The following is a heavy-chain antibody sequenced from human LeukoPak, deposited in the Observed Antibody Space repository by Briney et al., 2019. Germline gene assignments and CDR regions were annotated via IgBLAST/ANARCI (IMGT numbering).Heavy chain of an antibody. V-gene: IGHV1-69*05. CDR2: IIPIFGTA. D-gene: IGHD3-9*01. CDR1: GGTFSSYA. Sequence: SVKLSCKASGGTFSSYAISWVRQAPGQGLEWMGGIIPIFGTANYAQKFQGRVTITTDESTSTAYMELSSLRSEDTAVYYCARVLYYDILTGYPYYYYMDVWGKGTAVTVSS. CDR3: ARVLYYDILTGYPYYYYMDV. J-gene: IGHJ6*03.